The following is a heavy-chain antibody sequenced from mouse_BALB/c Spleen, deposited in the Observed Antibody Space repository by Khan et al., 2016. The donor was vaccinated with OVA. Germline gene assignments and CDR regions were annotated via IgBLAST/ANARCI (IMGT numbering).Heavy chain of an antibody. Sequence: EVQLQESGAEVVKAGATGKVSFKASGLTFKDYLIHWVKQVPEQGLEWIGKICPPNGNTKYSPKFQGKATITAETSSNTAYLQLSSLTSESTAVYYCGRMARKWGQGTTLTVSS. J-gene: IGHJ2*01. CDR3: GRMARK. CDR1: GLTFKDYL. CDR2: ICPPNGNT. V-gene: IGHV14-3*02.